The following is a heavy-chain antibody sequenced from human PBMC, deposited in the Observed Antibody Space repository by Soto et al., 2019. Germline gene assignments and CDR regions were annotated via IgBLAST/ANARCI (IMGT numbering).Heavy chain of an antibody. CDR2: IGTAGDT. Sequence: GGSLRLSCAASGFTFSSYDMHWVRQATGKGLEWVSAIGTAGDTYYPGSVKGRFTISRENAKNSLYLQMNSLRAGDTAVYYCARGLYLYYGMDVWGQGTTVTVSS. J-gene: IGHJ6*02. D-gene: IGHD2-15*01. CDR3: ARGLYLYYGMDV. CDR1: GFTFSSYD. V-gene: IGHV3-13*01.